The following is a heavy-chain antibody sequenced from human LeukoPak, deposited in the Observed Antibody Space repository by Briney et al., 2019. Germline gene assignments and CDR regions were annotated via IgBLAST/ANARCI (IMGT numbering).Heavy chain of an antibody. V-gene: IGHV1-69*13. J-gene: IGHJ5*02. Sequence: SVKVSCKASGGTFSSYAISWVRQAPGQGLEWMGGIIPIFGTANYAQKFQGRVTITADESTSTAYMELSSPRSEDTAVYYCARGRAYCGGDCPGGFDPWGQGTLVTVSS. CDR2: IIPIFGTA. CDR1: GGTFSSYA. D-gene: IGHD2-21*02. CDR3: ARGRAYCGGDCPGGFDP.